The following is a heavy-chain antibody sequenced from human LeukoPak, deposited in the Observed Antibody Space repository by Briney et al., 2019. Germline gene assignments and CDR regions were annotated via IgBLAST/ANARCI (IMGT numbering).Heavy chain of an antibody. J-gene: IGHJ4*02. Sequence: GASVKVSCKASGYTFTGYYMHWVRQAPGQGLEWMGRINPNSGNTGYAQKFQGRVTMTRNTSISTAYMELSSLRSEDTAVYYCAIPSGSYSKGWGQGTLVTVSS. D-gene: IGHD3-10*01. CDR1: GYTFTGYY. CDR2: INPNSGNT. CDR3: AIPSGSYSKG. V-gene: IGHV1-8*02.